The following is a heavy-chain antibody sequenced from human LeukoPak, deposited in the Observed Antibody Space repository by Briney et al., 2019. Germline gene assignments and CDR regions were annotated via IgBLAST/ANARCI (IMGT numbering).Heavy chain of an antibody. CDR2: IYYSGNT. CDR1: GGSISRSQYY. J-gene: IGHJ5*02. CDR3: ARHEHKAVAGDT. V-gene: IGHV4-39*01. Sequence: SETLSLTCTVSGGSISRSQYYWGWIRQPPEKGLEWIGTIYYSGNTFYNPSLKSRVTISIDTSKNQFSLTLSSVNAADTSLYYCARHEHKAVAGDTWGQGILVTVSS. D-gene: IGHD6-19*01.